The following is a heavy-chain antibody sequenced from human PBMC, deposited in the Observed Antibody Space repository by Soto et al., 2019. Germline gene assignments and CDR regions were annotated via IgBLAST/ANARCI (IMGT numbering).Heavy chain of an antibody. CDR2: ISGSGGST. J-gene: IGHJ4*02. CDR1: GFTFSSYA. V-gene: IGHV3-23*01. CDR3: AKDPSGYSSSWYLRCYFDY. Sequence: EVQLLESGGGLVQPGGSLRLSCAASGFTFSSYAMSWVRQAPGKGLEWVSAISGSGGSTYYADSVKGRFTISRDNSKNTVYLQMNIQIAEDRPVDYCAKDPSGYSSSWYLRCYFDYWGQGTLVTVSS. D-gene: IGHD6-13*01.